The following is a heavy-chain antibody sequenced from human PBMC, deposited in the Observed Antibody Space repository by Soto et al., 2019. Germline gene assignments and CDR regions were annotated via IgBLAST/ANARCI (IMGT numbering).Heavy chain of an antibody. D-gene: IGHD3-10*01. CDR3: AIGFVIDY. J-gene: IGHJ4*02. CDR2: ISAYNGNS. Sequence: AASVKVSCKASGYTFTSYGISWVGQAPGQGIEWMGWISAYNGNSNYAQKLQGRVTFTPDTSTSTAYMELRSLRSYATAVYYCAIGFVIDYWGQGTQVTVSS. V-gene: IGHV1-18*04. CDR1: GYTFTSYG.